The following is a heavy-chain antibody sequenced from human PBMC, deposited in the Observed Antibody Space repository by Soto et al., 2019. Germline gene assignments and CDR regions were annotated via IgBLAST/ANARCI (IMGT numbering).Heavy chain of an antibody. CDR2: IIPIFGTA. CDR1: GGTFSSYA. Sequence: QVQLVQSGAEVKKPGSSVKVSCKASGGTFSSYAISWVRQAPGQGLEWMGGIIPIFGTANYAQKFQGRVTITADESTSTAYMELSSLTVDDTAVYYCARDRVGDGAYSLDFWAQGVLVSVSS. D-gene: IGHD3-10*01. CDR3: ARDRVGDGAYSLDF. J-gene: IGHJ4*02. V-gene: IGHV1-69*01.